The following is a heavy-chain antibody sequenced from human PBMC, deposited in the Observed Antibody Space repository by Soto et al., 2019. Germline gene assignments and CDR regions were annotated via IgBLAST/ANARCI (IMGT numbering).Heavy chain of an antibody. CDR3: ALGNAMDV. J-gene: IGHJ6*02. V-gene: IGHV1-69*01. CDR2: IMPIVGTT. Sequence: QVQLVQSGAEVKKPGSSVKVSCKASGGTFSSFAINWVRQAPGQGPQWMGGIMPIVGTTNYAERFQGRVTIITDEVTSTAYMELTSLTVEDTAVYYCALGNAMDVWGQGTTVTVSS. D-gene: IGHD7-27*01. CDR1: GGTFSSFA.